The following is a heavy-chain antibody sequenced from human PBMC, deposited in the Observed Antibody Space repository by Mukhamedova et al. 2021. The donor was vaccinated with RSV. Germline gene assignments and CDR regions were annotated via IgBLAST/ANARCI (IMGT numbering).Heavy chain of an antibody. CDR3: ARDIKAMVRGVPDAFDI. Sequence: GLEWVSYISSSGSTIYYADSVKGRFTISRDNAKNSLYLQMNSLRAEDTAVYYCARDIKAMVRGVPDAFDIWGQGKMVTVPS. D-gene: IGHD3-10*01. CDR2: ISSSGSTI. J-gene: IGHJ3*02. V-gene: IGHV3-48*03.